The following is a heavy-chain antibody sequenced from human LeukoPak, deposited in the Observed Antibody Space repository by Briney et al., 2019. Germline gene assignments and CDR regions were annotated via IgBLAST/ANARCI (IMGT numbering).Heavy chain of an antibody. J-gene: IGHJ6*03. Sequence: GGSLRLSCAASGFTFSSYSLNWVRQAPGKGLEWVSYISSSSNTIYYADSVKGRFTVSRDNAKNSLYLQMNSPRAEDTAVYYCARLDYYGSGGYYYYYMDVWGKGTTVTVSS. CDR3: ARLDYYGSGGYYYYYMDV. CDR1: GFTFSSYS. D-gene: IGHD3-10*01. V-gene: IGHV3-48*04. CDR2: ISSSSNTI.